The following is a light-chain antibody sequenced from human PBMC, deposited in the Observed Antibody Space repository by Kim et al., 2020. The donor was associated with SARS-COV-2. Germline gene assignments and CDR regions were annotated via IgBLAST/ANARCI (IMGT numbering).Light chain of an antibody. J-gene: IGKJ2*01. CDR2: AAS. Sequence: DIQMTQSPSSLSASVGDRVTITCRASQGISNYLAWYQQKPGKVPKLLVRAASTLQQGVPSRFSGSGSGTDFTLTISSLQPEDVATYYCQKYYSNPPYAFGHGTKLEIK. CDR3: QKYYSNPPYA. V-gene: IGKV1-27*01. CDR1: QGISNY.